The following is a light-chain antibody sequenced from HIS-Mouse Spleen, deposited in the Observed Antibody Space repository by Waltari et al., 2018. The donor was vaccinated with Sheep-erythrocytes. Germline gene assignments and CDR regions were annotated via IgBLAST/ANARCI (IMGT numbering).Light chain of an antibody. Sequence: QSALTQPPSASGSPGQSVTISCTGTSSDVGGYNYVSWYQQHPGKAPKLMIYEVSTRPSGFPDRFAGSKSGNTASLTVSGLQAEDEADYYCSSYAGSNNYVVGTGTKVTVL. J-gene: IGLJ1*01. CDR3: SSYAGSNNYV. CDR1: SSDVGGYNY. V-gene: IGLV2-8*01. CDR2: EVS.